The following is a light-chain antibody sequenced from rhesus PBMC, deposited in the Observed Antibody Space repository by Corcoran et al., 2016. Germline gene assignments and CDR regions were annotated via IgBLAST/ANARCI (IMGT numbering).Light chain of an antibody. CDR1: ENVNNY. CDR3: QHNYGTPLT. Sequence: DIQMTQSPSSLSASVGDRVTITCRASENVNNYLNWYQQKPGKAPTLLIYKASTLQSGGPSRFSGSGAGTDDTVTISSLQSEDVATYYCQHNYGTPLTFGGGTKVEIK. CDR2: KAS. V-gene: IGKV1-74*01. J-gene: IGKJ4*01.